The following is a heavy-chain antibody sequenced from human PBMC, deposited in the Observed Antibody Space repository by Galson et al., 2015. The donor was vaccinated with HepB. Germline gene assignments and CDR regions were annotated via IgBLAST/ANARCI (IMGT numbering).Heavy chain of an antibody. Sequence: PALVKPTQTLTLTCTFSGFSLSTSGVGVGWIRQPPGKALEWLALIYWDDDKRYSPSLKSRLTITKDTSKNQVVLTMTNMDPVDTATYYCAHRDYDFWSGSPYGFDPWGQGTLVTVSS. J-gene: IGHJ5*02. CDR3: AHRDYDFWSGSPYGFDP. D-gene: IGHD3-3*01. CDR2: IYWDDDK. V-gene: IGHV2-5*02. CDR1: GFSLSTSGVG.